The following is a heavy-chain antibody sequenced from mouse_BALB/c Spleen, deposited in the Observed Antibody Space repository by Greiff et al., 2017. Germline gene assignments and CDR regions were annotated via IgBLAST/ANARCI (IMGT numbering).Heavy chain of an antibody. J-gene: IGHJ4*01. Sequence: VKLMESGPGLVQPSQSLSITCTVSGFSLTSYGVHWVRQSPGKGLEWLGVIWSGGSTDYNAAFISRLSISKDNSKSQVFFKMNSLQANDTAIYYCARNWGYGNYAMDYWGQGTSVTVSS. V-gene: IGHV2-2*02. CDR1: GFSLTSYG. CDR2: IWSGGST. CDR3: ARNWGYGNYAMDY. D-gene: IGHD2-10*02.